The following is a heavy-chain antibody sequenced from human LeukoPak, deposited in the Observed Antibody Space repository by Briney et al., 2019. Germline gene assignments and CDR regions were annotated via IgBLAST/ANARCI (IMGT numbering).Heavy chain of an antibody. Sequence: SVKVSCKASGYTFTGYYMHWVRQAPGQGLEWMGRIIPIFGTANYAQKFQGRVTITTDESTSTAYMELSSLRSEDTAVYYCARDRYCSGGSCYNYFQHWGQGTLVTVSS. CDR2: IIPIFGTA. CDR1: GYTFTGYY. CDR3: ARDRYCSGGSCYNYFQH. V-gene: IGHV1-69*05. J-gene: IGHJ1*01. D-gene: IGHD2-15*01.